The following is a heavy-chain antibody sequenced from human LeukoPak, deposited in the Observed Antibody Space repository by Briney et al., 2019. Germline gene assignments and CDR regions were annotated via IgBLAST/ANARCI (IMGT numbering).Heavy chain of an antibody. CDR1: GFTFNTYA. Sequence: GGSLRLSCAASGFTFNTYAMNWVRQAPRKGLEWVSAISGSGDNTYYADSVKGRFTISRDNSKNTLYLQMNSLRAEDTAVYYCAKVDGPLPILRYLAWLLAFDYWGQGTLVTVSS. CDR2: ISGSGDNT. J-gene: IGHJ4*02. D-gene: IGHD3-3*01. V-gene: IGHV3-23*01. CDR3: AKVDGPLPILRYLAWLLAFDY.